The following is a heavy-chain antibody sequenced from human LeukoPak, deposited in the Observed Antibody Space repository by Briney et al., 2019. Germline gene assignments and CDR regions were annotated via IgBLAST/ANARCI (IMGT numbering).Heavy chain of an antibody. Sequence: SETLSLTCTVAGGSISSYYWSWIRQPAGKGLEWIGRIYTSGSTNYNPSLKRRVTMSVDTSKNQFSLKLSSVTAADTAVYYCASSLPSSLGYYYGMDVWGQGTTVTVSS. D-gene: IGHD3-16*01. V-gene: IGHV4-4*07. CDR2: IYTSGST. CDR1: GGSISSYY. J-gene: IGHJ6*02. CDR3: ASSLPSSLGYYYGMDV.